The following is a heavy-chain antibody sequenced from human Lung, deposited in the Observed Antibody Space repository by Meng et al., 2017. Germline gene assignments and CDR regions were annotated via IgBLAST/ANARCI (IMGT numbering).Heavy chain of an antibody. CDR3: ARNNYGDYYFDY. CDR2: ISYDGSNQ. J-gene: IGHJ4*02. Sequence: VQSGGSGGGVVQPGRTLRLSCAASGFTFSRNAMRWVRQAPGKGLEWVAAISYDGSNQHYADSVKGRFTISRDNSENTLYLQMNSLRAEDTAVYYCARNNYGDYYFDYWGQGTLVTVSS. CDR1: GFTFSRNA. V-gene: IGHV3-30*01. D-gene: IGHD4-17*01.